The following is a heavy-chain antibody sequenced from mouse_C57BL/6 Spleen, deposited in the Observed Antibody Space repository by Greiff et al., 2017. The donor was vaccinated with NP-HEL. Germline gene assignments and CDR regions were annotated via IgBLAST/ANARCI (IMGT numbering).Heavy chain of an antibody. CDR2: LYPGDGDT. D-gene: IGHD2-4*01. J-gene: IGHJ1*03. CDR3: ARSTMITTKTDWYFDV. CDR1: GYAFSSYW. V-gene: IGHV1-80*01. Sequence: QVQLQQSGAELVKPGASVKISCKASGYAFSSYWMNWVKQRPGQGLEWIGQLYPGDGDTNYNGKFKGKATLTADKSSSTAYMQLSSLTSEDSAVYFCARSTMITTKTDWYFDVWGTGTTVTVSS.